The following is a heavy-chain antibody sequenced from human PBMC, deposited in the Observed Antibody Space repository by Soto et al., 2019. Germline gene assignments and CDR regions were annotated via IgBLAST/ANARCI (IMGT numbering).Heavy chain of an antibody. V-gene: IGHV4-59*01. CDR2: IYYSGTT. CDR1: GGSISNDY. Sequence: SETLSLTCTVSGGSISNDYWTWIRQPPGKGLQWIGNIYYSGTTNYNPSLKSRVTISVDTSKNQFSLKLSSVTAADTAVYYCARLTPSNYYYETGYYFDCWGQGTLVTVSS. CDR3: ARLTPSNYYYETGYYFDC. D-gene: IGHD3-22*01. J-gene: IGHJ4*02.